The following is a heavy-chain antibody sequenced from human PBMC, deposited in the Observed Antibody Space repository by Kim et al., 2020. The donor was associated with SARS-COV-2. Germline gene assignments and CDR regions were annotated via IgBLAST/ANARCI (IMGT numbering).Heavy chain of an antibody. J-gene: IGHJ5*02. D-gene: IGHD1-26*01. V-gene: IGHV3-53*01. CDR3: ARVAGYSGTSSLDL. Sequence: ADSVMGRFIISRDNSKNTLYLQMSGLRADDTAMYFCARVAGYSGTSSLDLWGQGALVTVSS.